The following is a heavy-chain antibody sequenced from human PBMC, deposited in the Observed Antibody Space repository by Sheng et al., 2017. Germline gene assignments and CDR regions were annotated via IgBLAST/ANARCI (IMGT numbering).Heavy chain of an antibody. CDR3: AKDTVAIAGARYAFDI. J-gene: IGHJ3*02. CDR1: GFTFSTYS. CDR2: ISYSSDFI. Sequence: ESGGGLVKPGGSLRLSCAASGFTFSTYSMNWVRQAPGKGLEWVSSISYSSDFIYYADSVRGRFTISRDNAKNSLYLQMNSLRVEDTAMYYCAKDTVAIAGARYAFDIWGQGTMVTVSS. V-gene: IGHV3-21*01. D-gene: IGHD1-26*01.